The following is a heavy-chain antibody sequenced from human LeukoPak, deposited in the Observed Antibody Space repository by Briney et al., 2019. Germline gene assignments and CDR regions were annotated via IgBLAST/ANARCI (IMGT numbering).Heavy chain of an antibody. D-gene: IGHD3-3*01. V-gene: IGHV3-15*01. CDR1: GFTFTNAW. CDR3: ATHTNEWR. CDR2: VKSKGDGGTT. J-gene: IGHJ4*02. Sequence: PGGSLRLSCAASGFTFTNAWMSWVRQAPGKGLEWVGRVKSKGDGGTTDYGAPVKGRFIISRDDSKNTLYLQMNSLEIEDTAVYYCATHTNEWRWGQGTLVTVSS.